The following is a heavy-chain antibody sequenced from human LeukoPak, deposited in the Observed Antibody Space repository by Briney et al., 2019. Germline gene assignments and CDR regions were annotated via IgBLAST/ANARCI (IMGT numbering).Heavy chain of an antibody. CDR2: ISGSGGST. CDR1: GFTFSSYA. Sequence: GESLKISCAGSGFTFSSYAMSWVRQAPGKGLEWVSGISGSGGSTYYADSVKGRFSISRDNSKNTLYLQMNSLRAEDTALYYCAESFNDILTGYRRWGQGTLVTVSS. V-gene: IGHV3-23*01. D-gene: IGHD3-9*01. J-gene: IGHJ4*02. CDR3: AESFNDILTGYRR.